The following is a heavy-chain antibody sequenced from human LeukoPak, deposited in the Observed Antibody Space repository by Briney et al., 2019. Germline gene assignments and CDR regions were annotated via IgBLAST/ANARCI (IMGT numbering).Heavy chain of an antibody. CDR2: IYHSGST. D-gene: IGHD4/OR15-4a*01. CDR1: GGSISSGGYY. CDR3: AAGVLISIFQH. Sequence: PSETLSLTCTVSGGSISSGGYYWSWIRQPPGKGLEWIGYIYHSGSTYYNPSLKSRVTISVDRSKNQFSLKLSSVTAADTAVYYCAAGVLISIFQHWGQGTLVTVSS. V-gene: IGHV4-30-2*01. J-gene: IGHJ1*01.